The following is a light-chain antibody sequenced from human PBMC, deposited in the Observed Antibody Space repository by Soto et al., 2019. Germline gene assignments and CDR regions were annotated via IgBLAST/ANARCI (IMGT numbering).Light chain of an antibody. V-gene: IGLV2-14*01. J-gene: IGLJ2*01. CDR3: SSYTSSSTLV. CDR1: SSDVGGYNY. Sequence: QSALTQPASVSGSPGQSITISCTGTSSDVGGYNYVSWYQQHPGKAPKLMIYEVRNRPSGVSNRFSGSKSGNTASLIISVLHAEDEADYYCSSYTSSSTLVFGGGTKLTVL. CDR2: EVR.